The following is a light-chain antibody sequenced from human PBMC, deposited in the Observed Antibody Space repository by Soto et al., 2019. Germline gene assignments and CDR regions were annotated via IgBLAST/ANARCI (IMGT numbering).Light chain of an antibody. CDR2: DAS. J-gene: IGKJ4*01. Sequence: EIVLTQSPATLSLSPGERATLSCRASQSVSSFLAWYQQKPGLAPRLLIYDASNRATGIPARFSGSGSGTDFTLTISSLEPEDFAVYYCQQRSNWPLTFCGGTKVEIK. CDR1: QSVSSF. CDR3: QQRSNWPLT. V-gene: IGKV3-11*01.